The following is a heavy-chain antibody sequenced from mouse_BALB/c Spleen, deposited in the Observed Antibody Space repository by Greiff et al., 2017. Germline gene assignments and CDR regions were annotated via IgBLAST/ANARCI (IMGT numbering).Heavy chain of an antibody. CDR3: ARLSFLYAMDY. V-gene: IGHV5-9*01. Sequence: DVMLVESGGGLVKPGGSLKLSCAASGFTFSSYTMSWVRQTPEKRLEWVATISSGGGNTYYPDTVKGRFTISRDNAKNTLYLQMSSLKSEDTAMYYCARLSFLYAMDYWGQGTAVTVSS. J-gene: IGHJ4*01. CDR1: GFTFSSYT. CDR2: ISSGGGNT.